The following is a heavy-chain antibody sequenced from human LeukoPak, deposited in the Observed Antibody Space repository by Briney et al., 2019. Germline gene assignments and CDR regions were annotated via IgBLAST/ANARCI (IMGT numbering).Heavy chain of an antibody. CDR1: GGSISSSSYY. J-gene: IGHJ4*02. V-gene: IGHV4-39*07. D-gene: IGHD2-2*01. CDR3: ASSSDVYCSSTSCYFLGSEYYDY. CDR2: IYDSGST. Sequence: TSETLSLTCTVSGGSISSSSYYWGWIRQPPGKGLEWIGSIYDSGSTYYNPSLKSRVTISVDTSKNQFSLKLSSVTAADTAVYYCASSSDVYCSSTSCYFLGSEYYDYWGQGTLVTVSS.